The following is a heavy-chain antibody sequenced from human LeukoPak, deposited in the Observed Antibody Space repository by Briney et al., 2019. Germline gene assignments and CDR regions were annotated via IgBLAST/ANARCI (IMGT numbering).Heavy chain of an antibody. V-gene: IGHV1-2*02. CDR1: GYTFTGYY. J-gene: IGHJ4*02. D-gene: IGHD5-12*01. Sequence: ASVKVSRKASGYTFTGYYMHWVRQAPGQGLEWMGWINPNSGGTNYAQKFQGRVTMTRDTSISTAYMEVSRLTSDDTAVFYCAREGSGYPYWGQGTLVTVSS. CDR3: AREGSGYPY. CDR2: INPNSGGT.